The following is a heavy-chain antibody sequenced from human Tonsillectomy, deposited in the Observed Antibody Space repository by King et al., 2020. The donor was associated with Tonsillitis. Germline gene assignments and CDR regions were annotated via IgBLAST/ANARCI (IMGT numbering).Heavy chain of an antibody. V-gene: IGHV3-21*01. CDR2: ISSSSSYI. Sequence: VQLVESGGGLVKPGGSLRLSCAASGFTFSSYSMNWVRQAPGKGLEWVSSISSSSSYIYYADSVKGRFTISRDNAKNSLYLQMNSLRAEDTAVYYCAREEYCGGGSCYPIDYRGQGTLVTVSS. CDR1: GFTFSSYS. J-gene: IGHJ4*02. CDR3: AREEYCGGGSCYPIDY. D-gene: IGHD2-15*01.